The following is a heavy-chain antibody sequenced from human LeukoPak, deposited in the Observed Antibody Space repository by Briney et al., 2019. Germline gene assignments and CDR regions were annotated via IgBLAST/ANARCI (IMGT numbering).Heavy chain of an antibody. CDR1: GYIFISYY. J-gene: IGHJ4*02. CDR3: ARDTSSYGYFDY. V-gene: IGHV1-46*01. CDR2: INPTGGIT. Sequence: ASVKVSCKASGYIFISYYMHWVRLAPGQGLEWVGIINPTGGITTYAQKFQGRVTMTRDTSTSTVYMELSSLRSEDTAVYYCARDTSSYGYFDYWGQGTLVTVSS. D-gene: IGHD5-18*01.